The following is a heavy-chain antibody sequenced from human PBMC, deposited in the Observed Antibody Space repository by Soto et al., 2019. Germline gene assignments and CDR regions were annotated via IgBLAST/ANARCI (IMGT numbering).Heavy chain of an antibody. CDR2: IANDGRSE. Sequence: QVQLVESGGGVVQPGRSLRLSCAASGLTFSAAGMHWVRQAPGNGLEWVAFIANDGRSESYADSVKGRFTISRDNSQNRLYLQMNGLRAEDTAVYYCAKDKGRTAIDYWGQGTLVSVSS. V-gene: IGHV3-30*18. J-gene: IGHJ4*02. CDR3: AKDKGRTAIDY. CDR1: GLTFSAAG.